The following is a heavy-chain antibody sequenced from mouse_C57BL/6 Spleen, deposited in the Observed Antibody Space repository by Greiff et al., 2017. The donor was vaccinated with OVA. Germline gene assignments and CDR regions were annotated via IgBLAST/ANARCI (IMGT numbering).Heavy chain of an antibody. CDR2: INPSTGGT. CDR3: ASTVGNLFAY. D-gene: IGHD1-1*01. Sequence: VQLQQSGPELVKPGASVKISCKASGYSFTGYYMNWVQQSPGKSLEWIGEINPSTGGTTYTQKFKATATLTVDKSSSTAYMQLKSLTSEDSAVYYCASTVGNLFAYWGQGTLVTVSA. J-gene: IGHJ3*01. CDR1: GYSFTGYY. V-gene: IGHV1-42*01.